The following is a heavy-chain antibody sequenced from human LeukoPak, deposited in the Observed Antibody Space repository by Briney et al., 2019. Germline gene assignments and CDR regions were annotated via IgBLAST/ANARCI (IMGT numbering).Heavy chain of an antibody. CDR2: VSYSGTT. D-gene: IGHD5-12*01. CDR1: DDSLSSYY. J-gene: IGHJ4*02. V-gene: IGHV4-59*01. CDR3: ARVGGWLTPG. Sequence: PSETLSLTCSVSDDSLSSYYWNWFRQPPGKGLEWVGLVSYSGTTKYNPSLKSRLTISEDKSKNQCSLTLNSVTAADTAVYYCARVGGWLTPGWGQGTLVTVSS.